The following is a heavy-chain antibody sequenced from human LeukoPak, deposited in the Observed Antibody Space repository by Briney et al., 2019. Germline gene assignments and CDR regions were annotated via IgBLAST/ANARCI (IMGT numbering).Heavy chain of an antibody. V-gene: IGHV3-74*01. CDR3: AREYLGYFDWYNADDAFDI. CDR1: GFTFSSYW. J-gene: IGHJ3*02. D-gene: IGHD3-9*01. Sequence: GGSLRLSCAASGFTFSSYWMHWVRQAPGKGLVWVSRINGDGSSTTYADSVKGRFTIPRDNAKNTLYLQMNSLRAEDTAVYYCAREYLGYFDWYNADDAFDIWGQGTMVTVSS. CDR2: INGDGSST.